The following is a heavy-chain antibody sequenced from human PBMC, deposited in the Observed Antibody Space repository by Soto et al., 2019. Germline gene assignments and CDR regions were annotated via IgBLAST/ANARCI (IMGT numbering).Heavy chain of an antibody. CDR2: ISAYNGNT. CDR3: ARDYYYDSSGYSGY. CDR1: GYTFTSYG. J-gene: IGHJ4*02. V-gene: IGHV1-18*04. Sequence: GASVKVSCKASGYTFTSYGISWVRQAPGQGLEWMGWISAYNGNTNYAQKLQGRVTMTTDTSTSTAYMELRSLRSDDTAVYYCARDYYYDSSGYSGYWGQGTLVTVSS. D-gene: IGHD3-22*01.